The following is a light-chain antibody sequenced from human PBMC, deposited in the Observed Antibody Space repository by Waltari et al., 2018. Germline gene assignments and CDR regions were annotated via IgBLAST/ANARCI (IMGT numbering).Light chain of an antibody. CDR2: DVS. Sequence: DIQMTQSPSTLSASVGDRVTITCRASQSVSDWLAWYQQKPGKAPELLIFDVSTLKSGVPSRFSGRGSGTEFTLTISSLQPDDFATYYCQQSYSTLWTFGQGTKVEIK. J-gene: IGKJ1*01. V-gene: IGKV1-5*01. CDR3: QQSYSTLWT. CDR1: QSVSDW.